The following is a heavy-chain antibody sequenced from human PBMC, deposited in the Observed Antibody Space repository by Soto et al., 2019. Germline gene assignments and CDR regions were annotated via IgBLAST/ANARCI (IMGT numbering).Heavy chain of an antibody. V-gene: IGHV3-30*18. J-gene: IGHJ6*02. CDR2: ISYDGSNK. CDR1: GFTFSSYG. Sequence: GGSLRLSCAASGFTFSSYGMHWVRQAPGKGLEWVAVISYDGSNKYYADSVKGRFTISRDNSKNTLYLQMNSLRAEDTAVYYCAKDSSLLWFGDGGKYYGMDGWGQGTTVTVSS. CDR3: AKDSSLLWFGDGGKYYGMDG. D-gene: IGHD3-10*01.